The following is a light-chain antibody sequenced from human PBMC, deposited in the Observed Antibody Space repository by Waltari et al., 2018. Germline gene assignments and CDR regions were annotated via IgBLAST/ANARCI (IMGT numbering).Light chain of an antibody. CDR2: GKN. CDR3: NSRDSSINHHYV. CDR1: SLRSYS. Sequence: SSELTQDPAVSVALGQTVRITCQGDSLRSYSANWYQQKPGQATIVVIYGKNNRPSGIPARFSGSTSGDTASLTITGAQAEDEADYYCNSRDSSINHHYVFGSGTKVTVL. J-gene: IGLJ1*01. V-gene: IGLV3-19*01.